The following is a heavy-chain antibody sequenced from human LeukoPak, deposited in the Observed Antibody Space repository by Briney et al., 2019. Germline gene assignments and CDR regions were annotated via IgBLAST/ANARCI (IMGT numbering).Heavy chain of an antibody. CDR3: ARASPYSSIPLPFDP. V-gene: IGHV4-61*02. J-gene: IGHJ5*02. D-gene: IGHD6-19*01. Sequence: PSETLSLTCTVSGGSISSASYYWSWIRQPAGKGLEWIGRIYTSGSTNYNPSLKSRVTISVDTSKSQFSLRLSSVTAADTAVYYCARASPYSSIPLPFDPWGQGTLVTVSS. CDR2: IYTSGST. CDR1: GGSISSASYY.